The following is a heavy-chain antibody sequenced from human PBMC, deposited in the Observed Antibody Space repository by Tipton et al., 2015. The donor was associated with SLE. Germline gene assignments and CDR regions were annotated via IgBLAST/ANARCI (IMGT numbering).Heavy chain of an antibody. V-gene: IGHV4-59*01. Sequence: TLSLTCTVSGGSMSTYYWSWIRLPPGKGLEWIGYIYYSGGTSYNPSLNSRVTISVDTSRNQFSLKLTSVTAADSAVYYCAGYSLTNWRLDLWGRGALVTVSS. CDR3: AGYSLTNWRLDL. D-gene: IGHD1-1*01. CDR2: IYYSGGT. J-gene: IGHJ2*01. CDR1: GGSMSTYY.